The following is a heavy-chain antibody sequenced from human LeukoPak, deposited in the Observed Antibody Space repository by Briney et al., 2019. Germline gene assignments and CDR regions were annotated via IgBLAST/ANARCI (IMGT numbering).Heavy chain of an antibody. V-gene: IGHV4-34*01. CDR1: GGSFSGYY. CDR3: SRGTDAHKVGNY. J-gene: IGHJ4*02. CDR2: IQPSGST. Sequence: SETLSLTCAVYGGSFSGYYWSWIRQAPGKGLEWIGEIQPSGSTNFNPSLKSRVTMLVDTSRNHFSLKLSSVTAADTAVYYCSRGTDAHKVGNYWGQGTLVTVSS. D-gene: IGHD5-24*01.